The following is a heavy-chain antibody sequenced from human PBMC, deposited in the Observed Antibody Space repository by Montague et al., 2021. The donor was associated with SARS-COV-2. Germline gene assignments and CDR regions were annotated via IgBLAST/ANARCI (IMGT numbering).Heavy chain of an antibody. CDR2: IYYSGTA. CDR1: GGSITYSSYY. J-gene: IGHJ5*01. V-gene: IGHV4-39*07. D-gene: IGHD3-10*01. Sequence: SETLSLTCTMSGGSITYSSYYWGWIRLPPGKGLEWIGSIYYSGTAXYXXXXKXRVTMSLDMSKNQLSLRLKSTTAADTAVYFCARASFYYGSGSHYNNWFDSWGQGNLVTVSS. CDR3: ARASFYYGSGSHYNNWFDS.